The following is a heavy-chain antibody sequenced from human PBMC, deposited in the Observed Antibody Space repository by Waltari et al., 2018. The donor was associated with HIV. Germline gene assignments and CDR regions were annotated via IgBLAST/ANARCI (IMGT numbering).Heavy chain of an antibody. J-gene: IGHJ4*02. CDR3: VRGVDK. D-gene: IGHD3-3*01. Sequence: QLQESGPGVVKPSETLSLICSISGGSITSSTYFWGWIRQPPGKGLEWLGSIYSNGKTYYNPSLNGRVTISAVMFENHFSLKLESVTAADTAIYYCVRGVDKWGRGTLVAVSS. CDR2: IYSNGKT. CDR1: GGSITSSTYF. V-gene: IGHV4-39*02.